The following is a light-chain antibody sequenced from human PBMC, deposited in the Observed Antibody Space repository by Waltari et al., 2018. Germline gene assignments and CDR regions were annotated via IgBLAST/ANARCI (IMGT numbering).Light chain of an antibody. Sequence: DIQMTQSPSTLSASVGARVTITCRASQSISSWLAWYQQKPGKAPKLLIYDASSLESGVPSRFSGSGSGTEFTLTISSLQPDDFATYYCQQYNSYSQWTFGQGTKVEIK. CDR3: QQYNSYSQWT. J-gene: IGKJ1*01. CDR2: DAS. CDR1: QSISSW. V-gene: IGKV1-5*01.